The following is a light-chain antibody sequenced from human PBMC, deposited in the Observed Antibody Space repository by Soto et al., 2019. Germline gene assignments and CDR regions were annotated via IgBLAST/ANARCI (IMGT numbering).Light chain of an antibody. Sequence: QSVLTQPPSASGIPGQRVTISCSGSSSNIGSNYVYWYQQLPGTAPKLLIYRNNQRPSGVPDRFSGSKSGTSASLAISGLRSEDEAAYYCAAWDDSLSGPVFGGGTQLTVL. CDR1: SSNIGSNY. V-gene: IGLV1-47*01. CDR3: AAWDDSLSGPV. J-gene: IGLJ7*01. CDR2: RNN.